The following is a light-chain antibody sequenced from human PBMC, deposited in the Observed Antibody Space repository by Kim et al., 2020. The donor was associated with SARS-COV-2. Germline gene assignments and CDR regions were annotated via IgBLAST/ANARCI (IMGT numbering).Light chain of an antibody. CDR2: GAS. J-gene: IGKJ1*01. CDR3: QKYSSSPAT. Sequence: EIVLTQSPGTLSLSPGERATLSCRASRSVSSNYLAWYQQKPGQAPRLLIYGASSRATGIPDRFSGSGSGTDFTLTITRLEPEDFAVYYCQKYSSSPATFGQGTKVDIK. V-gene: IGKV3-20*01. CDR1: RSVSSNY.